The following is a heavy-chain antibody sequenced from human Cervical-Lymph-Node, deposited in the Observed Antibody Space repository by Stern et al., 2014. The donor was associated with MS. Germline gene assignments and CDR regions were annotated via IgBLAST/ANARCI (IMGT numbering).Heavy chain of an antibody. CDR1: GFTFNNFW. J-gene: IGHJ6*02. CDR3: ARGAMTQDYYSGLDV. Sequence: EVQLVESGGGLVQPGGSLRLSCAASGFTFNNFWMHWVRQTQGKGLVWVSRINMDGSSMGTAGSVRGRFTMSRDNAKNTLYLQMDSLKVDDTAVYYCARGAMTQDYYSGLDVWGQGTMVTVSS. V-gene: IGHV3-74*02. CDR2: INMDGSSM.